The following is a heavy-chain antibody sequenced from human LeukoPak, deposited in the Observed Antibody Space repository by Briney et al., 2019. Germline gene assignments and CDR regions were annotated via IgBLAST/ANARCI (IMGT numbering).Heavy chain of an antibody. J-gene: IGHJ5*02. Sequence: SETLSLTCPVYGGSFSGYYWSWIRQPPGKGLEWIGEINHSGSTNYNPSLKSRVTISVDTSKNQFSLKLGSVTAADTAVYYCASKPSDYGSGSYYNINWFDPWGQGTLVTVSS. V-gene: IGHV4-34*01. D-gene: IGHD3-10*01. CDR3: ASKPSDYGSGSYYNINWFDP. CDR2: INHSGST. CDR1: GGSFSGYY.